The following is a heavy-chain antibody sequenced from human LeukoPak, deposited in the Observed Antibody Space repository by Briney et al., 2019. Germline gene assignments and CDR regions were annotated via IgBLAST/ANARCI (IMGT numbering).Heavy chain of an antibody. D-gene: IGHD3-22*01. Sequence: PGGSLRLSCAASGFSFSTYELNWVRQAPGKGLEWVSYISSSGSTIYYADSVKGRFTISRDNAKNSLYLQMNSLRAEDTAVYYCARYYDSSGYCFFDYWGQGTLVTVSS. J-gene: IGHJ4*02. CDR2: ISSSGSTI. CDR1: GFSFSTYE. V-gene: IGHV3-48*03. CDR3: ARYYDSSGYCFFDY.